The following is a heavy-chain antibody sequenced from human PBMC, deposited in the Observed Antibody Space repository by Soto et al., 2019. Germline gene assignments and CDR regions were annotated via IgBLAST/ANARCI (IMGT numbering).Heavy chain of an antibody. J-gene: IGHJ6*02. CDR3: ASYGSSLLGYYYGMDV. CDR2: IISSSIYI. Sequence: PGGSLRLSCAASGFTFSSYSMNWVRQAPGKGLEWVSSIISSSIYIYYADSVKGRFTISRDNAKNSLYLQMNSLRAEDTAVYYCASYGSSLLGYYYGMDVWGQGTTVTVSS. D-gene: IGHD6-6*01. CDR1: GFTFSSYS. V-gene: IGHV3-21*01.